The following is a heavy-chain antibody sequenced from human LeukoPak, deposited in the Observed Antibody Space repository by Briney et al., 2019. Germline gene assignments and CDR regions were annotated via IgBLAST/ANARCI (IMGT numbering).Heavy chain of an antibody. D-gene: IGHD2-15*01. CDR1: GFTFSNFG. CDR2: IRYDGCTK. J-gene: IGHJ1*01. V-gene: IGHV3-30*02. Sequence: PGGSLRLSCAASGFTFSNFGIHWVRQAPGKGLEWVAFIRYDGCTKYYADSVKGRFTISRDNSKTTVYLQMNSLRAEDTAVYYCAKDLDCSGGSCYSGRLQHWGQGTLVTVSS. CDR3: AKDLDCSGGSCYSGRLQH.